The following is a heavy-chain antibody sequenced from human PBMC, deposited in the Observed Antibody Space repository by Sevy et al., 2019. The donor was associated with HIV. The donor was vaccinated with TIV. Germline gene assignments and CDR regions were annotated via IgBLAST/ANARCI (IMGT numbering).Heavy chain of an antibody. CDR3: ARARYSSPYGFDY. CDR2: ISSSSSYI. D-gene: IGHD6-6*01. Sequence: GGSLRLSCAASGFTFSSYSMNWVRQAPGKGLEWVSSISSSSSYIYYADSVKGRFTISRDNAKNSLYLQMNSLRAEDTAVYYCARARYSSPYGFDYWGQGTLVTVSS. CDR1: GFTFSSYS. V-gene: IGHV3-21*01. J-gene: IGHJ4*02.